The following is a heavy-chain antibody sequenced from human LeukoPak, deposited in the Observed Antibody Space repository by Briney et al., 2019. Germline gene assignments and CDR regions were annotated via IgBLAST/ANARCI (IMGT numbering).Heavy chain of an antibody. Sequence: PSETLSLTCTVSGDSINSYYWSWIRQPAGKGLEWIGRIYTSGTDYNPSLKSRVTMSVDTSKNQFSLKLSSVTAADTAVYYFARAGTDGYSHFDYWGQGTLVTVSS. J-gene: IGHJ4*02. CDR1: GDSINSYY. CDR2: IYTSGT. D-gene: IGHD3-22*01. V-gene: IGHV4-4*07. CDR3: ARAGTDGYSHFDY.